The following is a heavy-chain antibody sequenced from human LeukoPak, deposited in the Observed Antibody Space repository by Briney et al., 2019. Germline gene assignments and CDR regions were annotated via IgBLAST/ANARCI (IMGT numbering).Heavy chain of an antibody. CDR1: GFTFSDYY. V-gene: IGHV3-11*01. Sequence: GGSLRLSCAASGFTFSDYYMSWIRQAPGKGLEWVSYIGSSGSPVYYADSVRGRFTISRDNAKNSLYLQMNSLRAEDTAVYYCAREGARGMSTFVWFDPWGQGTLVTVSS. CDR3: AREGARGMSTFVWFDP. CDR2: IGSSGSPV. J-gene: IGHJ5*02. D-gene: IGHD3-16*01.